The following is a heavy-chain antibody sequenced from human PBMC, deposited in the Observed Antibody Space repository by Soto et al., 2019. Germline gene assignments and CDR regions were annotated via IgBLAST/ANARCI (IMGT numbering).Heavy chain of an antibody. CDR1: GGSISSGGYY. D-gene: IGHD6-6*01. Sequence: SETLSLTCTVSGGSISSGGYYWSWIRQHPGKGLEWIGYIYYSGSTYYNPSLKSRVTISVDTSKNQFSLKLSSVTAADTAVYYCARGREYSSQSSPYYYYYYMDVWGKGTTVTVSS. V-gene: IGHV4-31*03. CDR3: ARGREYSSQSSPYYYYYYMDV. CDR2: IYYSGST. J-gene: IGHJ6*03.